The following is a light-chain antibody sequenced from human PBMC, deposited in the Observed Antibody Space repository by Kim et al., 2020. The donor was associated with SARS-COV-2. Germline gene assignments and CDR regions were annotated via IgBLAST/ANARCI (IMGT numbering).Light chain of an antibody. J-gene: IGLJ1*01. CDR2: TTN. V-gene: IGLV1-44*01. Sequence: GQRVTISFSGSSSNIGSSTVNWYQQLPGSAPKLLIYTTNQRPSGVPDRFSASKSGTSASLAISGLQSEDEAVYYCAAWDDSLNGYVFGSGTKVTVL. CDR1: SSNIGSST. CDR3: AAWDDSLNGYV.